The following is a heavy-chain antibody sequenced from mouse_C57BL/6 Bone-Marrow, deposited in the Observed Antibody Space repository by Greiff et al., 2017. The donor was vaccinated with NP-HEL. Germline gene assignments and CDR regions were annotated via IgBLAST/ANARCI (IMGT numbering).Heavy chain of an antibody. CDR2: IYPGDGDT. CDR3: AREDYYGSRGYFDV. V-gene: IGHV1-82*01. Sequence: VKLVESGPELVKPGASVKISCKASGYAFSSSWMNWVKQRPGKGLEWIGRIYPGDGDTNYNGKFKGKATLTADKSSSTAYMQLSSLTSEDSAVYFCAREDYYGSRGYFDVWGTGTTVTVSS. J-gene: IGHJ1*03. CDR1: GYAFSSSW. D-gene: IGHD1-1*01.